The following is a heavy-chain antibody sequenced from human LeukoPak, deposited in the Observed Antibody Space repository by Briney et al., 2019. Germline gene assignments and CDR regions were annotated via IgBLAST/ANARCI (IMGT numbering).Heavy chain of an antibody. Sequence: PVASVKVSCKASGYTFTSYGISWVRQAPGQGLEWMGWISAYNGNTNYAQKLQGRVTMTTDTSTSTAYMELRSLKSDDTAVYYCARHDSSGYYYVRAAFDIWGQGTMVTVSS. CDR3: ARHDSSGYYYVRAAFDI. V-gene: IGHV1-18*01. D-gene: IGHD3-22*01. J-gene: IGHJ3*02. CDR1: GYTFTSYG. CDR2: ISAYNGNT.